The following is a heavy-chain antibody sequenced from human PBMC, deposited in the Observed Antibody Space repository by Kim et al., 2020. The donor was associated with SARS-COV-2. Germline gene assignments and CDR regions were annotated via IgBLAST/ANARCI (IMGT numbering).Heavy chain of an antibody. V-gene: IGHV3-23*01. Sequence: GGSLRLSCAASGLTFSSFAMSWVRQAPGKGLEWVSAISGSGSATYYVASVKGRFIISRDNSKNTLYLQMHSLRAEDTAVYYCGGSRYFDWQFDYWGQGILVTVSS. CDR2: ISGSGSAT. J-gene: IGHJ4*02. D-gene: IGHD3-9*01. CDR1: GLTFSSFA. CDR3: GGSRYFDWQFDY.